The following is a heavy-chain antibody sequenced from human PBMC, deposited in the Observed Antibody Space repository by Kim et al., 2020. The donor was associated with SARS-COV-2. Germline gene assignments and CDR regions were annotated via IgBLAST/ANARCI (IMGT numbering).Heavy chain of an antibody. CDR3: SGCSTSCYGYGMDG. D-gene: IGHD2-2*01. CDR1: GFTFSSYS. J-gene: IGHJ6*02. CDR2: ISSSSSTI. V-gene: IGHV3-48*02. Sequence: GGSLRLSCAASGFTFSSYSMNWVRQAPGKGLEWVSYISSSSSTIYYADSVKGRFTISRDNAKNSLYLQMNSLRDEDTAVYYCSGCSTSCYGYGMDGWGQGTTVTVSS.